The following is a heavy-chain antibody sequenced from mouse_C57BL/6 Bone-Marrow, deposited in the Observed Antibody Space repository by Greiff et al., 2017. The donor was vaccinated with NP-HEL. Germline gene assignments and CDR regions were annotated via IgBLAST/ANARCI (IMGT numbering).Heavy chain of an antibody. J-gene: IGHJ4*01. CDR3: AKSNYYGMGAMDY. CDR2: IWRGGST. V-gene: IGHV2-5*01. CDR1: GFSLTSYG. Sequence: QVQLQQSGPGLVQPSQSLSITCTVSGFSLTSYGVHWVRQSPGKGLEWLGVIWRGGSTDYNAAFMSRLSITKDNSKSQVFFKMNSLQADDTAIYYCAKSNYYGMGAMDYWGQGTSVTVSS. D-gene: IGHD1-2*01.